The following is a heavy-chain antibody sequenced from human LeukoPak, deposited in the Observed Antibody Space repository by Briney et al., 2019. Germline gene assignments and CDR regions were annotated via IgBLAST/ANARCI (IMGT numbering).Heavy chain of an antibody. D-gene: IGHD5-18*01. Sequence: PGGSLRLSCAASGFTSSDYYMSWIRQAPGKGLEWVSYISSSGSTIYYADSVKGRFTISRDNAKNSPYLQMNSLRAEDTAVYYCAGITAMVTHDAFDIWGQGTMVTVSS. CDR3: AGITAMVTHDAFDI. CDR1: GFTSSDYY. V-gene: IGHV3-11*01. CDR2: ISSSGSTI. J-gene: IGHJ3*02.